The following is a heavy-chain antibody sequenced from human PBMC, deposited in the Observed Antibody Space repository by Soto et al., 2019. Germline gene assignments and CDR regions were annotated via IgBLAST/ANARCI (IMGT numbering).Heavy chain of an antibody. CDR3: ARVFGFGGMDV. CDR2: MYYSGST. D-gene: IGHD3-10*01. V-gene: IGHV4-59*12. J-gene: IGHJ6*02. CDR1: GGSISSYY. Sequence: SETLSLTCTVSGGSISSYYWSWIRQPPGKGLEWIGYMYYSGSTYYNPSLKSRVTISVDTSKNQFSLKLSSVTAADTAVYYCARVFGFGGMDVWGQGTTVTVSS.